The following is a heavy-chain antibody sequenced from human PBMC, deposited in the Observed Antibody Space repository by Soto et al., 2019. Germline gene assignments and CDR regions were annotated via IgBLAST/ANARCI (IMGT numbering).Heavy chain of an antibody. CDR3: ARGVCGGECYSGTRAFDI. Sequence: GSLRLSCAASGFTFSSYEMNWVRQAPGKGLEWVSYISSSGSTIYYADSVKGRFTISRDNAKNSLYLQMNSLRAEDTAVYYCARGVCGGECYSGTRAFDIWGQGTMVTVSS. CDR2: ISSSGSTI. V-gene: IGHV3-48*03. J-gene: IGHJ3*02. CDR1: GFTFSSYE. D-gene: IGHD2-21*01.